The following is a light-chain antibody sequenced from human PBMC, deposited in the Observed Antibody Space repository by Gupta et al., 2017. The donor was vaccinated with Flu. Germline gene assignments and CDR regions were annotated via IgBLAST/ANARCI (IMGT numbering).Light chain of an antibody. CDR1: QSVSSY. Sequence: EIVLTQSPATLSLSPGERGTLSCRASQSVSSYLAWYQQKPGQAPRLLIYDASNRATGIPARFSGSGSGTDFTLTISSLEPEDFAVYYCQQRSNWFTFGGGTKVEIK. J-gene: IGKJ4*01. CDR3: QQRSNWFT. V-gene: IGKV3-11*01. CDR2: DAS.